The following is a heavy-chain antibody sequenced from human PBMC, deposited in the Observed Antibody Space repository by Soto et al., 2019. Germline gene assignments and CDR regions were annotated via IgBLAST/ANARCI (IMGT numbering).Heavy chain of an antibody. J-gene: IGHJ6*02. D-gene: IGHD2-21*02. CDR3: AREDDGGDRDYYGLDV. Sequence: QVQLQQSGPGLVKPSQTLSLTCTVSGGSISYEYYHWTWIRQSPGKGLEWIGYIHYSGSIIYNPSFQSRGTLSVETPKNQFSLQLSSVTAADTAVYFCAREDDGGDRDYYGLDVWGQGTTVTVSS. V-gene: IGHV4-30-4*08. CDR1: GGSISYEYYH. CDR2: IHYSGSI.